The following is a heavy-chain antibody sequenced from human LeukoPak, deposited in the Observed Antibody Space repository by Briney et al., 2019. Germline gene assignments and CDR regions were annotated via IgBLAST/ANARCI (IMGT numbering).Heavy chain of an antibody. CDR2: INPSGGST. CDR3: ARDGTPGWDTLGNRWFDP. J-gene: IGHJ5*02. Sequence: ASVKVSCKASGYTFTSYYMHWVRQAPGQGLEWMGIINPSGGSTSYAQKFQGRVTMTRDTSTSTAYMELSSLRSEDTAVYYCARDGTPGWDTLGNRWFDPWGQGTLVTVSS. V-gene: IGHV1-46*03. D-gene: IGHD4-23*01. CDR1: GYTFTSYY.